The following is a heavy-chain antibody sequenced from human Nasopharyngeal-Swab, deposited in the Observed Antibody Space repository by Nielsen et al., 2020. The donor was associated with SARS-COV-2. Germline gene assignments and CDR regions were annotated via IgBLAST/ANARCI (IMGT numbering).Heavy chain of an antibody. CDR1: GDRVSGNSAT. CDR2: TYYRSKWYN. Sequence: SQTLSLTCAISGDRVSGNSATWHWIRQSPSRGLEWLGRTYYRSKWYNDYAVSLRGRITITPDTSKNQFSLHLNSVTPEDTAVYYCARDPGPYYFDYWGQGTLVTVSS. V-gene: IGHV6-1*01. CDR3: ARDPGPYYFDY. J-gene: IGHJ4*02.